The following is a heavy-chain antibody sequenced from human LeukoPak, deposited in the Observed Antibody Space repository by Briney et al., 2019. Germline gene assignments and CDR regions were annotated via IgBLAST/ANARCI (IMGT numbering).Heavy chain of an antibody. D-gene: IGHD3-10*01. V-gene: IGHV5-51*01. Sequence: GESLKISCKGSGYSFTSYWIGWVRQMPGKGLEWMGIIYPGDSDTRYSPSFQGQVTISADKSISTAYLQWSSLKASDTAMYYRATIVYGSGIYDAFDIWGQGTMVTVSS. CDR1: GYSFTSYW. CDR3: ATIVYGSGIYDAFDI. J-gene: IGHJ3*02. CDR2: IYPGDSDT.